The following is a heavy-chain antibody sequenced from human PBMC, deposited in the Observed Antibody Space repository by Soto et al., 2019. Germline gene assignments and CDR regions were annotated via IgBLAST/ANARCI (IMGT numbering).Heavy chain of an antibody. Sequence: PSETLSLTCTVSGGSISSSSYYWGWIRQPPGKGLEWIGSIYYSGSTYYNPSLKSRVTISVDRSKNQFSLKVSSVTAADTAVYYCARGEGELLQFDYWGQGTLVTVSS. CDR2: IYYSGST. CDR1: GGSISSSSYY. J-gene: IGHJ4*02. D-gene: IGHD3-10*01. V-gene: IGHV4-39*07. CDR3: ARGEGELLQFDY.